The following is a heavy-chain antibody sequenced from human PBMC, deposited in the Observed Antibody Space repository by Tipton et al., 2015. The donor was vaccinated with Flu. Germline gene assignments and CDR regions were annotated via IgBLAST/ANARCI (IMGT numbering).Heavy chain of an antibody. D-gene: IGHD1-14*01. J-gene: IGHJ3*02. CDR3: ARDRAPVLPGYNVDAFDI. CDR1: GYTFTSYG. Sequence: QLVQSGAEVKKPGASVKVSCKASGYTFTSYGISWVRQAPGQGLEWMGWISAYNGNTNYAQKLQGRVTMTTDTSTSTAYMELRSLRSDDTAVYYCARDRAPVLPGYNVDAFDIWGQGTMVTVSS. V-gene: IGHV1-18*04. CDR2: ISAYNGNT.